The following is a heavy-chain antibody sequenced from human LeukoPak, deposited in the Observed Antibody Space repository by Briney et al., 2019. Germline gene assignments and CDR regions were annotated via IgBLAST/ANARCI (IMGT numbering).Heavy chain of an antibody. CDR2: IYTSGST. V-gene: IGHV4-4*07. J-gene: IGHJ3*02. Sequence: SETLSLTCTVSGGSISSYYGGWIRQPAGNGRELIGRIYTSGSTNYNPSLKSRVTMSVDTSKDQFSLKLSSVTAADTAVYYCARTTLLYSDWSPDAFDIWGQGTMVTVSS. CDR3: ARTTLLYSDWSPDAFDI. CDR1: GGSISSYY. D-gene: IGHD3-9*01.